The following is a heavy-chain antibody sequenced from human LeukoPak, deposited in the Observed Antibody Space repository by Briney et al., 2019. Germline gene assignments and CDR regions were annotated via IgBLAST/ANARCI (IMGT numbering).Heavy chain of an antibody. J-gene: IGHJ4*02. D-gene: IGHD1-7*01. CDR1: GFTFSSDS. Sequence: GGSQRLSCVAFGFTFSSDSMSWVREAAGKGLDWVSSISSSSSYIYYADSVKGRFTISRDNAKNSLYLQMNSLRAEDTAVYYCARVSSNITGTYFDYWGQGTLVTVSS. CDR2: ISSSSSYI. V-gene: IGHV3-21*01. CDR3: ARVSSNITGTYFDY.